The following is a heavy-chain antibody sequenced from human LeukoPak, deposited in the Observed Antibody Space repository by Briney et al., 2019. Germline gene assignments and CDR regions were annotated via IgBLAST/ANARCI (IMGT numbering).Heavy chain of an antibody. D-gene: IGHD1-14*01. Sequence: GGSLRLSCAASGFTFTTDWMSWVRQAPGKGLEWVANINQDGSGKYYLDSVKGRFTISRDNAKNSLYLQMNNLRAEDAAVYYCVRDITYWGQGTLVTVSS. CDR2: INQDGSGK. V-gene: IGHV3-7*04. CDR3: VRDITY. CDR1: GFTFTTDW. J-gene: IGHJ4*02.